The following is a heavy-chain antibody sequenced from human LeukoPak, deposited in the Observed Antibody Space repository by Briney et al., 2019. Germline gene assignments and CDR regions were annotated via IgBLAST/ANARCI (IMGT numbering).Heavy chain of an antibody. Sequence: GGSLRLSCAASGFTFSTYWMTWVRRAPGKGLEWVANIKEDGSEKYYVDVVKGRFTISRDNAKNSLYLQMNSLRAEDTAVYYCARSHDYGDYIPFDYWGQGTLVTVSS. CDR3: ARSHDYGDYIPFDY. J-gene: IGHJ4*02. CDR1: GFTFSTYW. D-gene: IGHD4-17*01. CDR2: IKEDGSEK. V-gene: IGHV3-7*01.